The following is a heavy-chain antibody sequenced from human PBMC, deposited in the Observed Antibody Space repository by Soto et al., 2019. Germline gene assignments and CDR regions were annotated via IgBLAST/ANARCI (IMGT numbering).Heavy chain of an antibody. CDR1: GGSISSYY. CDR2: IYYTGST. J-gene: IGHJ4*02. Sequence: TSETLSLTCTVSGGSISSYYWSWIRQPPGKGLEWIGFIYYTGSTNYNPSLKSRVTISIDTSKNQFSLKLSSVTAADTAVYYCARGPSGSALFAYWGQGTLVTVSS. D-gene: IGHD3-10*01. CDR3: ARGPSGSALFAY. V-gene: IGHV4-59*01.